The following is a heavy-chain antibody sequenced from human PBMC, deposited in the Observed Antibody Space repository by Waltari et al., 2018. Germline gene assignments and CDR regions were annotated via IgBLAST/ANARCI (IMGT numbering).Heavy chain of an antibody. CDR2: ISGSGRTI. J-gene: IGHJ3*02. CDR3: ARDVRVGSTHDAFDI. Sequence: EVQLVESGGGLVQPGGSLRLSCAASGFTFSSYEMNWVRQAPGKGLEWVSYISGSGRTIYYEDSVEGRFTISRDNAKNSLFLQMNSLRTEDTALYYCARDVRVGSTHDAFDIWGQGTMVSVSS. D-gene: IGHD1-26*01. V-gene: IGHV3-48*03. CDR1: GFTFSSYE.